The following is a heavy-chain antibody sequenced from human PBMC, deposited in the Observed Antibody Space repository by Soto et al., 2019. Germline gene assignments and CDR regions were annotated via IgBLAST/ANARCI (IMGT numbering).Heavy chain of an antibody. CDR3: ARHVRYFDWLTYFDY. J-gene: IGHJ4*02. CDR1: GGSISSYY. Sequence: PSETLSLTCTVSGGSISSYYWSWIRQPPGKGLEWIGYIYYSGSTNYNPSLKSRVTISVDTSKNQSSLKLSSVTAADTAVYYCARHVRYFDWLTYFDYWGQGTLVTVSS. D-gene: IGHD3-9*01. V-gene: IGHV4-59*08. CDR2: IYYSGST.